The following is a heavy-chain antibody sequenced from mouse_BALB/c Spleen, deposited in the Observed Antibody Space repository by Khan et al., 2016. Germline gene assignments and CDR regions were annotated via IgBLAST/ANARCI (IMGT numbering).Heavy chain of an antibody. J-gene: IGHJ1*01. D-gene: IGHD2-2*01. CDR3: ARGPYGYYWYFDV. Sequence: QVQLKQSGPELVKPGASVKISCKASGYSFTSYYIHWVKQRPGQGLEWIGWIFPGSGNTKYNEKFKGKATLTADTSSSTAYMQLSSLTSEDSAVYFCARGPYGYYWYFDVWGAGTTVTVSS. CDR1: GYSFTSYY. CDR2: IFPGSGNT. V-gene: IGHV1-66*01.